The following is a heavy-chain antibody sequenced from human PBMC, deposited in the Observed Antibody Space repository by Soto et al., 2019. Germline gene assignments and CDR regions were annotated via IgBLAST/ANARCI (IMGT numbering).Heavy chain of an antibody. CDR1: GGTFSSYA. Sequence: QVQLVQSGAAVKKPGSSVKVSCKASGGTFSSYAISWVRQAPGQGLEWMGGIIPIFGTADYAQKFQGRVTITADESTSTAYVELSSLRSEDTAVYYCAKLYDNRDYYCGMDVWGQGTTVTVSS. J-gene: IGHJ6*01. CDR2: IIPIFGTA. CDR3: AKLYDNRDYYCGMDV. D-gene: IGHD3-22*01. V-gene: IGHV1-69*12.